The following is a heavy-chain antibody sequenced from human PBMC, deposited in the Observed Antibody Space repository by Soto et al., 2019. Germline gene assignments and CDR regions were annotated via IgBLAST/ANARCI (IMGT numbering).Heavy chain of an antibody. D-gene: IGHD3-22*01. Sequence: PSETLSLTCTVSGASISSSYWSWIRQSPGKGLEWIGYVFYSGSTNYNPSLKSRVTISVDTSKNQFSLKLKSVTAADTAVYYCARGYYDSSGQSNTFDIWGQGTMVTV. CDR3: ARGYYDSSGQSNTFDI. CDR1: GASISSSY. V-gene: IGHV4-59*01. CDR2: VFYSGST. J-gene: IGHJ3*02.